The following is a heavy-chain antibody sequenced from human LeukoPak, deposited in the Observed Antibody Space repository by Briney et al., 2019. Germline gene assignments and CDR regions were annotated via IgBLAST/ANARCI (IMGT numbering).Heavy chain of an antibody. J-gene: IGHJ6*02. CDR1: GGTFSSYA. Sequence: GSSVKVSCKASGGTFSSYAIRWVRQAPGQGLEWMGRIIPILGIADYAQKFQGRVTITADKSTSTAYMELSSLRSEDTAVYYCARARSEHLYYYYGMDVWGQGTTVTVSS. CDR3: ARARSEHLYYYYGMDV. D-gene: IGHD1-14*01. V-gene: IGHV1-69*04. CDR2: IIPILGIA.